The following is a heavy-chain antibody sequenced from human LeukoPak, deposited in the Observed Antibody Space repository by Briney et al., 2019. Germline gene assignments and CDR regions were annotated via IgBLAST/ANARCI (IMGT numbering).Heavy chain of an antibody. CDR2: ISSSSSYI. CDR1: GFTFSSYS. CDR3: ARGYSSSWYGPND. V-gene: IGHV3-21*01. J-gene: IGHJ4*02. Sequence: GGSLRLSCAASGFTFSSYSMNWVRQAPGKGLEWVSSISSSSSYIYYADSVKGRFTISRDNAKNSLYLQMNSLRAEDTAVYYCARGYSSSWYGPNDWGQGTLDTVSS. D-gene: IGHD6-13*01.